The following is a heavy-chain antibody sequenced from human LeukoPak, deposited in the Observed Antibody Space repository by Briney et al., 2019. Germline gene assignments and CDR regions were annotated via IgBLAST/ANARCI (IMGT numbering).Heavy chain of an antibody. V-gene: IGHV4-31*03. D-gene: IGHD2-15*01. CDR1: GGSISSGGYY. CDR2: IYYSGST. Sequence: PSQTLSLTCTVSGGSISSGGYYWSWIRQHPGKGLEWIGYIYYSGSTYYNPSLKSRVTISVDTSKNQFSLKLSSVTAADTAVYYCARDHIVVVVAATPGFYYYYGMDVWGQGTTDTVSS. CDR3: ARDHIVVVVAATPGFYYYYGMDV. J-gene: IGHJ6*02.